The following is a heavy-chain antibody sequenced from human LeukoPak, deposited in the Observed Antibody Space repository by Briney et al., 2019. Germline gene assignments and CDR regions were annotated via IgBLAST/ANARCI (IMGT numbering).Heavy chain of an antibody. D-gene: IGHD3-22*01. CDR3: AKQGEESRYDSSDYIDY. CDR1: GFRFSSYD. J-gene: IGHJ4*02. CDR2: ISSSSSYI. Sequence: GGSLRLSCAASGFRFSSYDMNWVRPAPGKGLEWVSSISSSSSYIYYADSVKGRFAISRDNAKNSLYLQMNSLRAEDTAVYYCAKQGEESRYDSSDYIDYWGQGTLVTVSS. V-gene: IGHV3-21*01.